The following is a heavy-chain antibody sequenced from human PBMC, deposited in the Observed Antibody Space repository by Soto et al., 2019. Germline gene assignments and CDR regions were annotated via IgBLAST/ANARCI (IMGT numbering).Heavy chain of an antibody. CDR1: GGSISSYY. CDR3: ARVLPTPNYFDY. CDR2: IYYSGTT. V-gene: IGHV4-59*01. J-gene: IGHJ4*02. D-gene: IGHD1-26*01. Sequence: PSETLSITCTVSGGSISSYYCSWSRQPPGKGLEWIGYIYYSGTTNYSPSLKSRVTMSVDTSKNQFSLKLSSVSAADTAVYYCARVLPTPNYFDYWGQGTLVIVPS.